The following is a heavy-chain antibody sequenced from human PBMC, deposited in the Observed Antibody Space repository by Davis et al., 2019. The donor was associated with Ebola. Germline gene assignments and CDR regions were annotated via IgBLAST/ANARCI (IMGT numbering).Heavy chain of an antibody. CDR1: GFTFSSYW. CDR2: INSDGTYT. Sequence: PGGSLRLFCAASGFTFSSYWMHWVRQTPGMGPVGVSRINSDGTYTTYADSVRGRFSISRDNSKDTVSLQMSSLRAEDSAVYYCARLQVPGRPFYYYGMDVWGQGTTVTVSS. J-gene: IGHJ6*02. V-gene: IGHV3-74*03. D-gene: IGHD6-6*01. CDR3: ARLQVPGRPFYYYGMDV.